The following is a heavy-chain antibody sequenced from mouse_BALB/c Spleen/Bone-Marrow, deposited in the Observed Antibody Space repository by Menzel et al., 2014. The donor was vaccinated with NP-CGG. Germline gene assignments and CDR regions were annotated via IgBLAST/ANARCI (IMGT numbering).Heavy chain of an antibody. J-gene: IGHJ4*01. CDR3: ARWTTYPLMDY. CDR2: ISVGDST. Sequence: EVKLMESGGGLVKPGGSLNLSCAASGFTFSSFTLSWVRQTPEKRLEWVGTISVGDSTYYPGSVKGRFTISRDNARNILYLQMSGLRSEDTAMYYRARWTTYPLMDYWGQGTSVTVSS. CDR1: GFTFSSFT. V-gene: IGHV5-6-5*01. D-gene: IGHD5-5*01.